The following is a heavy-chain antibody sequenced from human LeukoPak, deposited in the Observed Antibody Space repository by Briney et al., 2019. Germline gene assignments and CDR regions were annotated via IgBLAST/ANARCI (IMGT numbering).Heavy chain of an antibody. J-gene: IGHJ4*02. CDR1: GFTFSSYW. Sequence: PGGSLRLSCAASGFTFSSYWMSWVRQAPGKGLEWVANIKQDESEKYYVDSVKGRFTISRDNAKNSLYLQMNSLGAEDTAVYYCARDKIEGPTKLDCWGQGILVTVSS. V-gene: IGHV3-7*01. CDR2: IKQDESEK. D-gene: IGHD1-1*01. CDR3: ARDKIEGPTKLDC.